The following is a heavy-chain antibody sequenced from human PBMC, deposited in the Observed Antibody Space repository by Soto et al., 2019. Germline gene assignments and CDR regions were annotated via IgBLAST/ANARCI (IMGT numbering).Heavy chain of an antibody. CDR2: INHSGST. V-gene: IGHV4-34*01. Sequence: QVQLQQWGAGLLKPSETLFLTCSVYGGSFNDYYWSWIRQPPGKGLDWLGEINHSGSTNYNPSLKSRVTISVDMYKNQFSLKLNSMTAADTAVYYCARGRKQLVFAYYDYYGMDVWGQGPTVTVSS. D-gene: IGHD6-13*01. J-gene: IGHJ6*02. CDR3: ARGRKQLVFAYYDYYGMDV. CDR1: GGSFNDYY.